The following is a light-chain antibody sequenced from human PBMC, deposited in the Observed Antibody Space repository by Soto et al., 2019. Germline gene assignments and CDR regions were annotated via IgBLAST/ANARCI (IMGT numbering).Light chain of an antibody. CDR1: QSVDSN. Sequence: EIVMTQSPATLSVSPGERATLSCRASQSVDSNLAWYQQKPGQAPRLLMYGASTRATDIPARFSGSGSGTEFTLTISSLEPEDFSVYYCQQYAGSLITFGQGTRLEIK. J-gene: IGKJ5*01. CDR3: QQYAGSLIT. V-gene: IGKV3-15*01. CDR2: GAS.